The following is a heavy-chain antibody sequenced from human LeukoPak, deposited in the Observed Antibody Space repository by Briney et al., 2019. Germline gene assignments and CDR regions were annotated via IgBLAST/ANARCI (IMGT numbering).Heavy chain of an antibody. D-gene: IGHD3-22*01. V-gene: IGHV1-69*13. CDR2: IIPIFGTA. CDR3: ARAPFGVVAITYYFDY. CDR1: GGTFSSYA. J-gene: IGHJ4*02. Sequence: GASVKVSCKASGGTFSSYAISWVRQAPGQGLEWMGGIIPIFGTANYAQKFQGRVTITADESTSTAYMELSSLRSEDTAVYYCARAPFGVVAITYYFDYWGQGTLVTVSS.